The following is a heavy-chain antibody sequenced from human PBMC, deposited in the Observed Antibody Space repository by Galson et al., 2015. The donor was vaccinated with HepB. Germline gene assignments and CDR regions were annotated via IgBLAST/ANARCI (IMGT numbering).Heavy chain of an antibody. CDR2: ISYDGSNK. CDR3: ARDYASIWYFNHYYGMDV. D-gene: IGHD6-13*01. CDR1: GFTFSSYA. V-gene: IGHV3-30*04. Sequence: SLRLSCAASGFTFSSYAMHWVRQAPGKGLEWVAVISYDGSNKYYADSAKGRFTISRDNSKNTLYLQMNSLRAEDTAVYYCARDYASIWYFNHYYGMDVWAQGTTVTVSS. J-gene: IGHJ6*02.